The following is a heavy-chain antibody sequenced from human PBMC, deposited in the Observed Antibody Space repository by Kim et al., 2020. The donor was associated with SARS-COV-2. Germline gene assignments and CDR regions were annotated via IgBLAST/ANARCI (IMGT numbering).Heavy chain of an antibody. J-gene: IGHJ4*02. CDR3: ARAWHSSGWYFDY. CDR1: GGSFSGYY. CDR2: INHSGST. D-gene: IGHD6-19*01. V-gene: IGHV4-34*01. Sequence: SQTLSLTCAVYGGSFSGYYWSWIRQPPGKGLEWIGEINHSGSTNYNPSLKSRVTISVDTSKNQFSLKLSSVTAADTAVYYCARAWHSSGWYFDYWGQGTLVTVSS.